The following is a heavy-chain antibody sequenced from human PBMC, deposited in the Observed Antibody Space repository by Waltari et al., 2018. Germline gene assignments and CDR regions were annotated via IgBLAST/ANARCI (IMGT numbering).Heavy chain of an antibody. CDR1: GGSISRSSYY. CDR3: ASSPRDILTGYSYFDY. V-gene: IGHV4-39*01. J-gene: IGHJ4*02. CDR2: IYYSGST. D-gene: IGHD3-9*01. Sequence: QLQLQESGPGLVKPSETLSLTCTVSGGSISRSSYYWGWIRQPPGKGLEWIGSIYYSGSTYYNPSLKSRVTISVDTSKNQFSLKLSSVTAADTAVYYCASSPRDILTGYSYFDYWGQGTLVTVSS.